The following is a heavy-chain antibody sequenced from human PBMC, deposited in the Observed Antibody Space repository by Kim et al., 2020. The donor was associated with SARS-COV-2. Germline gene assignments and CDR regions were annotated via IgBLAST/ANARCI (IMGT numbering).Heavy chain of an antibody. CDR3: ARGPAYDSSGRLFDP. J-gene: IGHJ5*02. Sequence: SETLSLTCTVSGDSISSACYYWSWVRQHPGKGLEWIGYIYYSGSTYYNPSLKSRVTISVDTSKNQFSLKLSSVTAADTAVYYCARGPAYDSSGRLFDPWGQGTLVTVSS. D-gene: IGHD3-22*01. CDR1: GDSISSACYY. V-gene: IGHV4-31*03. CDR2: IYYSGST.